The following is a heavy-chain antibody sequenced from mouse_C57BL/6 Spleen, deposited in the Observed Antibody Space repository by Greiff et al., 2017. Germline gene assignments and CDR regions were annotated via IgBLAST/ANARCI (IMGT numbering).Heavy chain of an antibody. CDR2: INPNNGGT. Sequence: VQLQQSGPELVKPGASVKMSCKASGYTFTDYNMHWLKQSHGKSLEWIGYINPNNGGTSYNQKFKGKATLTVNKSSSTAYMELRSLTSEDSAVYYCARERYDGYYVLYAMDYWGQGTSVTVSS. CDR3: ARERYDGYYVLYAMDY. CDR1: GYTFTDYN. J-gene: IGHJ4*01. V-gene: IGHV1-22*01. D-gene: IGHD2-3*01.